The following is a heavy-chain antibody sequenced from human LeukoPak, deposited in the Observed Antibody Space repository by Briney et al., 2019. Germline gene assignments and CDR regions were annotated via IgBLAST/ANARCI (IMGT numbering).Heavy chain of an antibody. CDR1: GGSISSSNW. Sequence: PSETLSLTCAVSGGSISSSNWWSWVRPPPGKGLEWIGRIYTSGSTNYNPSLKSRVTISVDTSKNQSSLKLSSVTAADTAVYYCAREAGATNDYWGQGTLVTVSS. CDR2: IYTSGST. D-gene: IGHD1-26*01. CDR3: AREAGATNDY. J-gene: IGHJ4*02. V-gene: IGHV4-4*02.